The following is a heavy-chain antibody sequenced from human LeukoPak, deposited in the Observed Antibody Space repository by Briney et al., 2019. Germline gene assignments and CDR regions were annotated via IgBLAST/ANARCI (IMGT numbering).Heavy chain of an antibody. J-gene: IGHJ4*02. CDR1: GGSFSGYY. D-gene: IGHD3-9*01. CDR2: INHSGST. CDR3: ARGSRYFARFADY. V-gene: IGHV4-34*01. Sequence: PSETLSLTCAVYGGSFSGYYWSWIRQPPGKGLEWIGEINHSGSTNYNPSLKSRVTISVDTSKNQFSLKLSSVTAADTAVYYCARGSRYFARFADYWGQGTLVTASS.